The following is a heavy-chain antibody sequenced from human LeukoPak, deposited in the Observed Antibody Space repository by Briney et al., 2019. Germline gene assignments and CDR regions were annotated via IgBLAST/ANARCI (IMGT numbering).Heavy chain of an antibody. CDR1: GYTFTGYY. J-gene: IGHJ5*02. CDR3: ARDKRMAAADNWFDP. D-gene: IGHD6-13*01. V-gene: IGHV1-2*02. Sequence: ASVKVSCKASGYTFTGYYMHWVRQAPGQGLEWMGWINPNSGGTNYAQKFQGRVTMTRDTSISAAYMELSRLRSDDTAVYYCARDKRMAAADNWFDPWGQGTLVTVSS. CDR2: INPNSGGT.